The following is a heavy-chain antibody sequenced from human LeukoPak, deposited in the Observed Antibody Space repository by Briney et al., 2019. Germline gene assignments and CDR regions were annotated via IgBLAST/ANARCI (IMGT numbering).Heavy chain of an antibody. J-gene: IGHJ3*01. V-gene: IGHV4-4*09. Sequence: PSETLSLTCAVYGGSFSGYYWSWIRQPPGKGLEWIGYIHTSGSNNHYPSLKSRVTISVDKSKNHFSLRLTSVTAADTAVYYCARLSAAVHLGAFDLWGQGTMVTVSS. CDR3: ARLSAAVHLGAFDL. D-gene: IGHD3-3*01. CDR2: IHTSGSN. CDR1: GGSFSGYY.